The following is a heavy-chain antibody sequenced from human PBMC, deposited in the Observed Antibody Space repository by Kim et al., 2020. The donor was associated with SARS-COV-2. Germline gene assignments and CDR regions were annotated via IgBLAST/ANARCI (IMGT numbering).Heavy chain of an antibody. D-gene: IGHD3-10*01. V-gene: IGHV3-23*01. CDR1: GFTFSSYA. J-gene: IGHJ4*02. Sequence: GSLRLSCAASGFTFSSYAMSWVRQAPGKGLEWVSAISGSGGSTYYADSVKGRFTISRDNSKNTLYLQMNSLRAEDTAVYYCAKPGKRYYGSGSYYFPLDYWGQGTLVTVSS. CDR3: AKPGKRYYGSGSYYFPLDY. CDR2: ISGSGGST.